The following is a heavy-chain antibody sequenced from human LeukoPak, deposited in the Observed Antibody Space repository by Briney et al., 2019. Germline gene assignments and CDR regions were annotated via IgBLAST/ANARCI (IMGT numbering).Heavy chain of an antibody. CDR3: ARVAGYCTGCSCWDFDH. CDR1: GYTFTDYY. D-gene: IGHD2-15*01. Sequence: ASVKVSCKASGYTFTDYYLHCVRQAPGQGLEWMGWINLNSGGTNFAQRFQGRVTMTRDTSISTAYMDLSRLISDDTAVYYCARVAGYCTGCSCWDFDHWGQGTLVTVSS. CDR2: INLNSGGT. V-gene: IGHV1-2*02. J-gene: IGHJ4*02.